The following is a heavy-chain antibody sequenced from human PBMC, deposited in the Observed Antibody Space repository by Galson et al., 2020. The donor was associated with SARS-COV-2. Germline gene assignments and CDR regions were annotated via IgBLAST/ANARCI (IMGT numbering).Heavy chain of an antibody. CDR1: GFTFSSYS. J-gene: IGHJ6*02. D-gene: IGHD5-12*01. V-gene: IGHV3-21*01. Sequence: GESLKISCAASGFTFSSYSMHWVRQAPGKGLEWVSSISSSSSYIYYADSVKGRFTISRDNAKNSLYLQMNSLRAEDTAVYYCARAQGGDIVATIRSYYYYYGMDVWGQGTTVTVSS. CDR3: ARAQGGDIVATIRSYYYYYGMDV. CDR2: ISSSSSYI.